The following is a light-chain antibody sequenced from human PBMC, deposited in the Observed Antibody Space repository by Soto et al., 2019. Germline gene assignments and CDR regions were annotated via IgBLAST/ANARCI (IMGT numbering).Light chain of an antibody. CDR1: KNVESNY. CDR2: GAS. Sequence: VLSQSXCTLSLYTWDXXXXXXXAIKNVESNYLAWYQQKXGQAPRIIIFGASXRANGIPYRFSGSGSGTDFTLTISRLEPEDFAVYYCQQYSSFSWTFGPGTKVDIK. CDR3: QQYSSFSWT. J-gene: IGKJ1*01. V-gene: IGKV3-20*01.